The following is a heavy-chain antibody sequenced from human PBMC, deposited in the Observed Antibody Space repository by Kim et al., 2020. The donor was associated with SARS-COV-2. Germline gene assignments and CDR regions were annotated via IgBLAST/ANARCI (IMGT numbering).Heavy chain of an antibody. CDR2: ISSTSSPI. CDR3: ARDKRHAHFFGSGTDY. J-gene: IGHJ4*02. Sequence: GGSLRLSCAASGFTFNTYAIHWVRQAPGKGLEWISYISSTSSPIHYADSVKGRFTISRDNAKTSLYLQMNSLRDEDTAVYYCARDKRHAHFFGSGTDYWGQGIRVTVPS. D-gene: IGHD3-10*01. CDR1: GFTFNTYA. V-gene: IGHV3-48*02.